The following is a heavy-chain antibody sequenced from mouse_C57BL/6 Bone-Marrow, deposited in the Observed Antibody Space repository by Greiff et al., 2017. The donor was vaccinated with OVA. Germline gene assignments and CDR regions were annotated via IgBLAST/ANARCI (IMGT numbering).Heavy chain of an antibody. CDR2: ISSGSSTI. D-gene: IGHD2-1*01. Sequence: EVKLMESGGGLVKPGGSLKLSCAASGFTFSDYGMHWVRQAPEKGLEWVAYISSGSSTIYYADTVKGRFTISRDNAKNTLFLQMTSLRSEDTAMYYCARDIYCGNYVAYWGQGTLVTVSS. V-gene: IGHV5-17*01. J-gene: IGHJ3*01. CDR1: GFTFSDYG. CDR3: ARDIYCGNYVAY.